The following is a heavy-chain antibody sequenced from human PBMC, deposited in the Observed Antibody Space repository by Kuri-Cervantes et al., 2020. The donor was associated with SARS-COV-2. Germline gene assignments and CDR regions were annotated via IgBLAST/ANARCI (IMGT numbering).Heavy chain of an antibody. CDR2: FDPEDGET. Sequence: ASVKVSCKVSGYTLTELSMHWVRQAPGKGLEWMGGFDPEDGETIYAQKFQGRVTMTTDTSTSTAYMELRSLRSDDTAVYYCARVGPLRYFDWLLLGAFDIWGQGTMVTVSS. D-gene: IGHD3-9*01. J-gene: IGHJ3*02. V-gene: IGHV1-24*01. CDR1: GYTLTELS. CDR3: ARVGPLRYFDWLLLGAFDI.